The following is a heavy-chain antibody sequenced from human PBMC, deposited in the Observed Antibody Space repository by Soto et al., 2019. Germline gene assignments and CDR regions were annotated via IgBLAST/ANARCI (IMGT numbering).Heavy chain of an antibody. CDR1: GYTFTSYG. Sequence: ASVKVSCKAAGYTFTSYGISWGRQAPGQGLEWMGWISAYNGNTNYAQKLQGRVTMTTDTSTSTAYMELNNLRAEDTAVYYCAKGSGGFRPYYFDYWGQGTLVTVSS. CDR3: AKGSGGFRPYYFDY. V-gene: IGHV1-18*01. D-gene: IGHD2-15*01. J-gene: IGHJ4*02. CDR2: ISAYNGNT.